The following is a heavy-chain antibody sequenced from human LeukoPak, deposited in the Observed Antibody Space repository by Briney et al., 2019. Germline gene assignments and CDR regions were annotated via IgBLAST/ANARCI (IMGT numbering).Heavy chain of an antibody. CDR2: IYFDDSDT. CDR3: GKSRPGGRLHSYDY. V-gene: IGHV5-51*01. J-gene: IGHJ4*02. Sequence: GESLKISCKASGYRVMDYWIGWVRQTPGKGLEWMGIIYFDDSDTRYSPPFDGQVIISGDKSTATAYLQWSSLKTSDTAIYYCGKSRPGGRLHSYDYWGQGTRVTVSS. CDR1: GYRVMDYW. D-gene: IGHD2-8*02.